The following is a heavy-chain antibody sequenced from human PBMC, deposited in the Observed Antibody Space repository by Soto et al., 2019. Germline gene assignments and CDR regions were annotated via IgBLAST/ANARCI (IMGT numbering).Heavy chain of an antibody. CDR3: AKYFFRSSNWNYIQGNWFDP. CDR1: GFSFSSYG. D-gene: IGHD1-7*01. V-gene: IGHV3-23*01. CDR2: ISGGSGGST. Sequence: VGSLRLSCATSGFSFSSYGMSWVRQAPGKGLEWVSLISGGSGGSTYYADSVKGRFTISRDNSKNTLYLQMNSLRAEDTAVYYCAKYFFRSSNWNYIQGNWFDPWGQGTLVTVSS. J-gene: IGHJ5*02.